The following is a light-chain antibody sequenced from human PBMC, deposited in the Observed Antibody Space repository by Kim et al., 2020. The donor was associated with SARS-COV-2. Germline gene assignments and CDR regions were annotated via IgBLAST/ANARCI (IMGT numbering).Light chain of an antibody. J-gene: IGKJ3*01. CDR2: KVS. V-gene: IGKV2-30*01. CDR3: MQGTHWPFT. CDR1: QSLVYRDGNIY. Sequence: PAAIAGRASQSLVYRDGNIYLNWFHQRPGKAPRRLIYKVSNRDSGVPDRFSGSGSGTDFTLQISRVEAEDVGVYYCMQGTHWPFTFGPGTKVDIK.